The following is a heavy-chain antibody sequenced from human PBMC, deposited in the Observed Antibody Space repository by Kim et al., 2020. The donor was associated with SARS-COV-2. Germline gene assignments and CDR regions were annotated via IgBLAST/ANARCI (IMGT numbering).Heavy chain of an antibody. V-gene: IGHV4-39*01. CDR1: GGSISSSSYY. CDR3: ASRAVADPSTFDY. Sequence: SETLSLTCTVSGGSISSSSYYWGWIRQPPGKGLEWIGSIYYSGSTYYNPSLKSRVTISVDTAKNQFSLKLSSVTAADTAVYYCASRAVADPSTFDYWGQGTLVNVSS. J-gene: IGHJ4*02. CDR2: IYYSGST. D-gene: IGHD6-19*01.